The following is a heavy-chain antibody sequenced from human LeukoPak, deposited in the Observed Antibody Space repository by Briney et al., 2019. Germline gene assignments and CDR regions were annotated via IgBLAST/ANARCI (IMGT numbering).Heavy chain of an antibody. CDR1: GFTFSDYW. CDR3: ATYRQVMLPFES. CDR2: TFQGGGEI. D-gene: IGHD5-18*01. Sequence: GGSLRLSCAASGFTFSDYWLHWVRQAPGKGLEWVSSTFQGGGEIHYADSVRGRFTISRDNSRSTLFLQMNSLRGEDTAIYYCATYRQVMLPFESWGQGTLVTVSS. J-gene: IGHJ4*02. V-gene: IGHV3-74*01.